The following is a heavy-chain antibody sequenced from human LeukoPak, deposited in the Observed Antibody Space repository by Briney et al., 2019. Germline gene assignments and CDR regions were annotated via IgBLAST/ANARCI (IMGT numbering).Heavy chain of an antibody. CDR2: ISYTGTYI. CDR3: ANAGRDSSSTISCGMDV. D-gene: IGHD6-13*01. Sequence: GGSLRLSCAASAFSLSAYNMNWVRQAPGKGLEWVSSISYTGTYIYYADSVKGRFTISRDNSKNTLYLQMNSLRAEDTAVYYCANAGRDSSSTISCGMDVWGQGTTVTVSS. CDR1: AFSLSAYN. J-gene: IGHJ6*02. V-gene: IGHV3-21*01.